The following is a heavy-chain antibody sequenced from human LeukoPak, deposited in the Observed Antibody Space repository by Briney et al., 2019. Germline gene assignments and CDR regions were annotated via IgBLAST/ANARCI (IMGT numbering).Heavy chain of an antibody. D-gene: IGHD3-10*01. CDR2: IYYNGII. J-gene: IGHJ4*02. CDR1: GDSITNHY. CDR3: AGSGGLANTGAVFDY. Sequence: SETLSLTCIVSGDSITNHYWSLIRRPPGKGLEWIGDIYYNGIINYNPSLKSRVTISVDTSRNQFSMKLNSVTAADTAVYYCAGSGGLANTGAVFDYWGQGTLVTVSS. V-gene: IGHV4-59*11.